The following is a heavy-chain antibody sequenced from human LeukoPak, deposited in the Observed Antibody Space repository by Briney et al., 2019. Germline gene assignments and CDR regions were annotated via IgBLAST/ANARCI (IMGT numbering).Heavy chain of an antibody. CDR1: GFAHYSQH. D-gene: IGHD2-21*01. CDR2: ISHNGGDK. Sequence: GGPLTLSCALSGFAHYSQHMHWLRQPPAKRLEWLAVISHNGGDKKYADSVKGRFTIPRDTSKNTVYLEMNSLRAEDTAVYYCAKDVALRAAAYYFDYWGHGTLVTVSS. J-gene: IGHJ4*01. V-gene: IGHV3-30*18. CDR3: AKDVALRAAAYYFDY.